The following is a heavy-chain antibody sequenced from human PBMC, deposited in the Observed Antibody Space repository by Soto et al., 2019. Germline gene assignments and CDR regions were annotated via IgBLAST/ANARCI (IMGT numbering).Heavy chain of an antibody. V-gene: IGHV4-59*01. J-gene: IGHJ4*02. D-gene: IGHD1-26*01. CDR1: GGSISTYY. CDR3: ARAPSGSYSDY. Sequence: QVQLQESGPGLVKPSETLSLTCTVSGGSISTYYWTWIRQPPGKGLEWIGYIDNSGSTNSNPSLKSRVTISADASKNQFSLKLTSVTAAHTAVYYCARAPSGSYSDYWGQGTLVTVSS. CDR2: IDNSGST.